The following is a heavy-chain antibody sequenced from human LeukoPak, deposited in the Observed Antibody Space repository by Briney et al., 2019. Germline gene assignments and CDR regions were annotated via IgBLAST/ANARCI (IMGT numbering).Heavy chain of an antibody. D-gene: IGHD3-10*01. CDR2: ISGSAGGT. V-gene: IGHV3-23*01. CDR1: GITLSNYA. Sequence: GGSLRLSCVVSGITLSNYAMSWVRQAPGKGLEWVSGISGSAGGTNYADSVKGRFTISRDNSMNTRYLQMNSLRAEDTAVYFCAKRGIVIRGLLIIGFHKEAYYFDSWGQGILVTVSS. CDR3: AKRGIVIRGLLIIGFHKEAYYFDS. J-gene: IGHJ4*02.